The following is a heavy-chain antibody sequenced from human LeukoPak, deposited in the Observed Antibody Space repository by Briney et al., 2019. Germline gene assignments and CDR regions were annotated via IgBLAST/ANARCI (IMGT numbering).Heavy chain of an antibody. V-gene: IGHV3-74*01. D-gene: IGHD3-3*02. Sequence: GGSLRLSCAASGFTFSSYWMHWVCHAPGKGLVWVLRINSDGSSISYADSVKGRFTISRDNAKNTLYLQMNSLTAEDTAVYHCARDAIFGDAFDIWGQGTMVTVSS. CDR1: GFTFSSYW. CDR2: INSDGSSI. J-gene: IGHJ3*02. CDR3: ARDAIFGDAFDI.